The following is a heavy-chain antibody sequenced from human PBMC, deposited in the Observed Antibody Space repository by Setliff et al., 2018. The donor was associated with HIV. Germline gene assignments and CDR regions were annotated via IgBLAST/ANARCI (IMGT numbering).Heavy chain of an antibody. J-gene: IGHJ6*03. V-gene: IGHV3-72*01. CDR3: TRHVDSGTYIDV. Sequence: VGSLRLSCEASEFTLSDHYMDWVRQAPGKGPEWFGRIRPKRKSSTTEYAASVKGRFTISRDDSKNSLYLQMNSLKTEDTAVYYCTRHVDSGTYIDVWGRGTTVTVSS. CDR2: IRPKRKSSTT. D-gene: IGHD5-18*01. CDR1: EFTLSDHY.